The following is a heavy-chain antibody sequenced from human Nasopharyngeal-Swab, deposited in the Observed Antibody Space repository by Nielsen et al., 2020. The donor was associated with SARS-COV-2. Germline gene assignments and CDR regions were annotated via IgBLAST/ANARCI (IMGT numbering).Heavy chain of an antibody. Sequence: GESLKISCAASGFTFSSYSMNWVRQAPGKGLEWVSSISSSSSYIYYADPVKGRFTISRDNAKNSLYLQMNSLRAEDTAVYYCARDKVGIAAAGPPNWFDPWGQGTLVTVSS. J-gene: IGHJ5*02. D-gene: IGHD6-13*01. CDR3: ARDKVGIAAAGPPNWFDP. V-gene: IGHV3-21*01. CDR2: ISSSSSYI. CDR1: GFTFSSYS.